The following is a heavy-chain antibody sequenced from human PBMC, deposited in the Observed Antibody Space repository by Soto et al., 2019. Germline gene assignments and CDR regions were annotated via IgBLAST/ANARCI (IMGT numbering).Heavy chain of an antibody. CDR1: GYTFTSYG. V-gene: IGHV1-18*04. D-gene: IGHD5-18*01. CDR2: ISAYNGNT. CDR3: ARGTATTYYYYGMDV. Sequence: ASVKVSCKASGYTFTSYGISWVRQAPGQGREWMGWISAYNGNTNYAQKLQGRVTMTTDTSTSTAYMELRSLRSDDTAVYYCARGTATTYYYYGMDVWGQGXTVTVSS. J-gene: IGHJ6*02.